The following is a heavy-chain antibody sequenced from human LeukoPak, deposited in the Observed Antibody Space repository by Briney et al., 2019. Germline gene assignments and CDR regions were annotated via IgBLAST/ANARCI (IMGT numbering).Heavy chain of an antibody. V-gene: IGHV3-23*01. D-gene: IGHD1-26*01. CDR1: GFTFSSFA. J-gene: IGHJ4*02. Sequence: GGSLRLSCAASGFTFSSFAMSWVRQAPGKGLEWVSTISGSGGNTYYADSVKGRFTISRDNSKNTLYLQLNSLRAEDTAVYYCARVGVGATDFDYWGQGTLVTVSS. CDR2: ISGSGGNT. CDR3: ARVGVGATDFDY.